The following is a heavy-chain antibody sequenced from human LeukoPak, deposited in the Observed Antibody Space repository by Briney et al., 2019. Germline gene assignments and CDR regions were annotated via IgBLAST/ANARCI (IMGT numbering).Heavy chain of an antibody. V-gene: IGHV1-46*01. Sequence: ASVKVSCKASGYTFTSYYMHWVRQAPGQGLEWMGIINPSGGSTSYAQKFQGRVTMTRDTSISTAYMEVRSDDTAVYYCARKNYYDTSGRFDCWGQGTLVTVSS. CDR2: INPSGGST. CDR3: ARKNYYDTSGRFDC. CDR1: GYTFTSYY. D-gene: IGHD3-22*01. J-gene: IGHJ4*02.